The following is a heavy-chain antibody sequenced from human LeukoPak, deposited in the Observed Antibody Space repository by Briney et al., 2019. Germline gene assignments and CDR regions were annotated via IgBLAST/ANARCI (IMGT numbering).Heavy chain of an antibody. CDR2: IYYSGST. V-gene: IGHV4-59*01. CDR3: ARDLDTATARGYYYMDV. D-gene: IGHD5-18*01. J-gene: IGHJ6*03. CDR1: GGSISSYY. Sequence: SETLSLICTVSGGSISSYYWSWIRQPPGKGLEWIGYIYYSGSTNYNPSLKSRVTISVDTSKNQFSLKLSSVTAADTAVYYCARDLDTATARGYYYMDVWGKGTTVTVSS.